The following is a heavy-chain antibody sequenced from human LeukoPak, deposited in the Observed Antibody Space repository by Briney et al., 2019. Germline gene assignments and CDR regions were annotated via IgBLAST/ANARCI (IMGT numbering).Heavy chain of an antibody. CDR3: APRNYYDSTGYYNN. D-gene: IGHD3-22*01. CDR1: GGSISSDNW. CDR2: IYHRGST. Sequence: SETLSLTCAVSGGSISSDNWWSWVRQPPGKGLEWIGEIYHRGSTNYNPSLKSRVTISVDKSKNQFSLKLSSVTAADTAVYYCAPRNYYDSTGYYNNWGQGTLVTVSS. V-gene: IGHV4-4*02. J-gene: IGHJ4*02.